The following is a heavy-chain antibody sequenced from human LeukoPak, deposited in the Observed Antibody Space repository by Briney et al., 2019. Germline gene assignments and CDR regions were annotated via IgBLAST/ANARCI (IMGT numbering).Heavy chain of an antibody. Sequence: PSQTLSLTCTVSGGSINSGDYYWSWIRQPPGKGLEWIGYIYSSGSTYYNPSLKSRLTMSLDTSKSQFSLKVSSVTAADTAVYHCARSNWKHYFDFWGQGTLVTVSS. CDR2: IYSSGST. V-gene: IGHV4-30-4*08. CDR1: GGSINSGDYY. CDR3: ARSNWKHYFDF. D-gene: IGHD1-1*01. J-gene: IGHJ4*02.